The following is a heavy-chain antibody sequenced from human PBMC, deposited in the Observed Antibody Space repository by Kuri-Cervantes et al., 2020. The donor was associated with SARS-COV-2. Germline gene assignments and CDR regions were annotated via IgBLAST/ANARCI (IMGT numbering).Heavy chain of an antibody. CDR1: GYTFTGYY. CDR3: ATAPAAIRMDWFDP. CDR2: FDPEDGET. V-gene: IGHV1-24*01. J-gene: IGHJ5*02. Sequence: ASVKVSCKASGYTFTGYYMHWVRQAPGKGLERMGGFDPEDGETIYAQKFQGRVTMTEDTSTDTAYMELSSLRSEDTAVYYCATAPAAIRMDWFDPWGQGTLVTVSS. D-gene: IGHD2-2*01.